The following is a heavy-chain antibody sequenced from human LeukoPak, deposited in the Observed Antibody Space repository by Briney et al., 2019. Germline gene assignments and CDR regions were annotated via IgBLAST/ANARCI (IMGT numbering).Heavy chain of an antibody. V-gene: IGHV3-30*18. J-gene: IGHJ5*01. D-gene: IGHD3-9*01. CDR3: AKDRRFRGDWFPFDS. Sequence: GGSLRLSCAASGFTFSSYGMHWVRQAPGKGLEWVAVISYDGSNEFYADSVKGRFTISRDNSKNTLYLQMNSLRAEDTALYYCAKDRRFRGDWFPFDSWGQGTLVIVSS. CDR1: GFTFSSYG. CDR2: ISYDGSNE.